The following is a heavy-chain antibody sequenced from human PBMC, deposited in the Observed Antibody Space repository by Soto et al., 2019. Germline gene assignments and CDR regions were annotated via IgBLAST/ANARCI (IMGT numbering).Heavy chain of an antibody. Sequence: GGSLRLSCAASGFTFDDYAMHWVRQAPGKGLEWVSGISWNSGNIGYADSVKGRFTISRDNAKNSLYLQMNSLRAEDTALYYCAKGTLYSSSSPSDYWGQVTLVTV. CDR3: AKGTLYSSSSPSDY. CDR2: ISWNSGNI. D-gene: IGHD6-13*01. V-gene: IGHV3-9*01. CDR1: GFTFDDYA. J-gene: IGHJ4*02.